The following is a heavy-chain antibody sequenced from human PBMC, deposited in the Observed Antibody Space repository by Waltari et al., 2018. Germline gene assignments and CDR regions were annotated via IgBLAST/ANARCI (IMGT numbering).Heavy chain of an antibody. CDR1: GGSISSTTYY. D-gene: IGHD2-21*02. J-gene: IGHJ4*02. Sequence: QLQLQESGPRLVRPSETLSLTCTVSGGSISSTTYYWAWIRQTPGKGLEWIGYIHYSGHTYYNPSLRSRVTISVDTSKNQFSLNLRSVTAADTAVYYCARRVVTTGGVDYWGQGTLVTVSS. CDR3: ARRVVTTGGVDY. V-gene: IGHV4-39*07. CDR2: IHYSGHT.